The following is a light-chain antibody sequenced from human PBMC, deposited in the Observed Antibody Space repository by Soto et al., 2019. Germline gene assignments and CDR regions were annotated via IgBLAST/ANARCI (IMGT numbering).Light chain of an antibody. J-gene: IGKJ1*01. CDR3: QQYGRT. V-gene: IGKV3-20*01. Sequence: EIVLTQYPGTLSLSPGERATLSCRASQSVSSSYLAWYQQKPGQAPRLLIYGASSRATGIPDRFSGSGSGTDFTLTISRLESEDFAVYYCQQYGRTFGQGTKVDIK. CDR1: QSVSSSY. CDR2: GAS.